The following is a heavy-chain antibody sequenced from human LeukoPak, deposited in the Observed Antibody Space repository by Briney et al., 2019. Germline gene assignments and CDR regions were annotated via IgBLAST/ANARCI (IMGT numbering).Heavy chain of an antibody. J-gene: IGHJ6*02. CDR3: ARDRLLWFGELSVGYYYGMDV. D-gene: IGHD3-10*01. V-gene: IGHV3-48*03. Sequence: GGSLRLSCAASGFTFSSYEMNWVRQAPGKGLEWVSYISSSGSTIYYADSVKGRFTISRDNAKNSLYLQMNSLRAEDTAVYYCARDRLLWFGELSVGYYYGMDVWGQGTTVTVSS. CDR2: ISSSGSTI. CDR1: GFTFSSYE.